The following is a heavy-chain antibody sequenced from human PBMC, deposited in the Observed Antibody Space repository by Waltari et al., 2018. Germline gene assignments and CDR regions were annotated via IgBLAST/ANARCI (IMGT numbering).Heavy chain of an antibody. CDR3: ARDRGRGLYLDS. Sequence: QLQLQQSGPGLVKPSASLSLTCAVPGDSVTSSYWWSWVRQPPGKGLEWIGQIHGSGKTNYNPSLESRVTMSLDTSNNRFSLKVFSATAADTAVYYCARDRGRGLYLDSWGQGTLVTVSP. CDR1: GDSVTSSYW. V-gene: IGHV4-4*02. J-gene: IGHJ4*02. CDR2: IHGSGKT. D-gene: IGHD2-15*01.